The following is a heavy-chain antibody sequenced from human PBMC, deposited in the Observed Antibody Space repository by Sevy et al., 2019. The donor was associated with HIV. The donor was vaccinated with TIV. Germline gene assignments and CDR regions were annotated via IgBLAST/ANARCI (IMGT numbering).Heavy chain of an antibody. CDR3: AKDMHGDDYYYGMDV. CDR2: ISWDGGST. CDR1: GFTFDDYA. Sequence: GGSLRLSCAASGFTFDDYAMHWVRQAPGKGLEWVSLISWDGGSTYYADSVKGRFTISRDNSKNSLYLQMNRLRAEDTALYYCAKDMHGDDYYYGMDVWGQGTTVTVSS. D-gene: IGHD4-17*01. J-gene: IGHJ6*02. V-gene: IGHV3-43D*03.